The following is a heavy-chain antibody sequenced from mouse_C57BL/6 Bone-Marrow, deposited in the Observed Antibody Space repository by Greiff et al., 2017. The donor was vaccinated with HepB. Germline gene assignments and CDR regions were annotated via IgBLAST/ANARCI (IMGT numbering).Heavy chain of an antibody. D-gene: IGHD4-1*01. CDR1: GYSITSGYD. J-gene: IGHJ3*01. Sequence: EVQLQESGPGMVKPSQSLSLTCTVTGYSITSGYDWHWIRHFPGNKLEWMGYISYSGSTNYNPSLKSRISITHDTSKNHFFLKLNSVTTEDTATYYCARTTDKRGRAWFAYWGQGTLVTVSA. V-gene: IGHV3-1*01. CDR3: ARTTDKRGRAWFAY. CDR2: ISYSGST.